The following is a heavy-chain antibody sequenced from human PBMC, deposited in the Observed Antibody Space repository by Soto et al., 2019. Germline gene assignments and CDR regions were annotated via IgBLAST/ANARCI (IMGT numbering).Heavy chain of an antibody. V-gene: IGHV4-30-4*01. CDR2: IYYDGGT. J-gene: IGHJ6*02. CDR3: ARDSFNYYYGMEV. Sequence: TLSLTCTVSGGSISSGDYHWSWIRQPPGKGLEWIGYIYYDGGTYYNPSLKSRLTISLDTSKNQFSLKTSSVTAADTAVYYCARDSFNYYYGMEVWGQGTSVTVSS. CDR1: GGSISSGDYH.